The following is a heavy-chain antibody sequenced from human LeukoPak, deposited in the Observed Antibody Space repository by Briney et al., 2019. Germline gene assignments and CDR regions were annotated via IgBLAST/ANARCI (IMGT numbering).Heavy chain of an antibody. V-gene: IGHV5-51*01. Sequence: GESLKISCKGSGYSFNTYYIGWVRQMPGKGVECMGIIYPGDSDTRYSPSFQGQVTISADKSISTAYLQWNSLKASDTAMYYCARGLPTTVNGGFDYWGQGTLVTVSS. CDR2: IYPGDSDT. D-gene: IGHD4-17*01. CDR3: ARGLPTTVNGGFDY. J-gene: IGHJ4*02. CDR1: GYSFNTYY.